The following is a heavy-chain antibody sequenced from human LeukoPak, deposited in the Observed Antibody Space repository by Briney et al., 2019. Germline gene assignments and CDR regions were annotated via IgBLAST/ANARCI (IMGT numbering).Heavy chain of an antibody. V-gene: IGHV3-7*01. D-gene: IGHD5-12*01. Sequence: PGGSLRLSCAASGFTFSTYWMSWVRQTPEKGLEFVANIKQDGSVKNYMDSLKGRFTTSRDTAKDSLYLQMNSLRAEDTAVYYCARDRGHSGYDLYDYWGQGTLVTVSS. CDR2: IKQDGSVK. CDR3: ARDRGHSGYDLYDY. J-gene: IGHJ4*02. CDR1: GFTFSTYW.